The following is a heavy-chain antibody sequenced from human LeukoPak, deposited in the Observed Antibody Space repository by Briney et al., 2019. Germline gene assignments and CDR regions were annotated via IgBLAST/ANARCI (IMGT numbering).Heavy chain of an antibody. J-gene: IGHJ4*02. CDR1: GDTVSNKRSA. V-gene: IGHV6-1*01. CDR3: AAHPSSAY. D-gene: IGHD6-6*01. Sequence: SQTLSLTCAISGDTVSNKRSAWNWIRQSPSRGLEWLGRTYYRSKWYNDYAVSVKSRITINPDTSKNQFSLQLNSVSPEDTAVYYCAAHPSSAYWGRGTLVTVSS. CDR2: TYYRSKWYN.